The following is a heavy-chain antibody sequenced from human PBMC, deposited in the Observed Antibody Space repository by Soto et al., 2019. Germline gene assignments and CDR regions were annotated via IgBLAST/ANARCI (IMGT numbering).Heavy chain of an antibody. J-gene: IGHJ4*02. Sequence: QVQLVQSGPEVKKPGASVKVSCKTSGYTFISSDINWVRQAPGQGLEWVGLMNPNTGYTESAGKFQDRVTMTRDVSINTAYLELSGLTSADTAVYFCAKNPSGSSLAYWGQGSLVSVSS. CDR2: MNPNTGYT. V-gene: IGHV1-8*01. CDR1: GYTFISSD. CDR3: AKNPSGSSLAY. D-gene: IGHD6-6*01.